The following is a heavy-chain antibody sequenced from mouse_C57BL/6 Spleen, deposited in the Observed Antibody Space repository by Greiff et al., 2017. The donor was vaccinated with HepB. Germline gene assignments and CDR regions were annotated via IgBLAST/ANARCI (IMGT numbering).Heavy chain of an antibody. J-gene: IGHJ4*01. CDR2: INPNNGCT. Sequence: EVQLQESGPELVKPGASVKIPCKASGYTFTDYNMDWVKQSHGKSLEWIGDINPNNGCTIYNQKFKGKATLTVDKSSSTAYMELRSLTSEDTAVYDCARLGTLRRRDYYAMDYWGQGTSVTVSS. V-gene: IGHV1-18*01. CDR3: ARLGTLRRRDYYAMDY. CDR1: GYTFTDYN. D-gene: IGHD2-12*01.